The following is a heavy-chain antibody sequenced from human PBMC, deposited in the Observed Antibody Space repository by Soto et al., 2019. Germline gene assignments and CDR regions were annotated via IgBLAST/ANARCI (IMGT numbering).Heavy chain of an antibody. CDR1: GGSISSSSYT. D-gene: IGHD3-3*01. J-gene: IGHJ5*02. CDR2: IYYSGST. V-gene: IGHV4-39*01. Sequence: PSETLSLTCTVSGGSISSSSYTWGWIRQPPGKGLEWIGSIYYSGSTYYNPSLKSRVTISVDTSKNQFSLKLSSVTAADTAVYYCAKIGLGYYTLNWFDPWGQGTLVTVSS. CDR3: AKIGLGYYTLNWFDP.